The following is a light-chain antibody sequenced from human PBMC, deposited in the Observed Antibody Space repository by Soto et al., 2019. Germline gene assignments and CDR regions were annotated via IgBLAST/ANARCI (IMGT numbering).Light chain of an antibody. J-gene: IGKJ2*01. Sequence: DIQLTQSPSFLSASVGDRVTITCRASQAISTYLAWYQQKPGKAPKFLIYSASTLQSGVSSRFSGSGSGTDFTLNISSLQPDDFATYYCQQYNRYSYTFGQGTKLEI. V-gene: IGKV1-9*01. CDR2: SAS. CDR1: QAISTY. CDR3: QQYNRYSYT.